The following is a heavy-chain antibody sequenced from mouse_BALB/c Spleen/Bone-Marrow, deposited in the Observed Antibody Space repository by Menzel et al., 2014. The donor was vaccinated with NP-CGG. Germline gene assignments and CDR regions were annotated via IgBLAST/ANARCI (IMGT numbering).Heavy chain of an antibody. CDR3: ARDHGYPGGFAY. CDR1: GFTFSDYG. V-gene: IGHV5-15*02. D-gene: IGHD2-2*01. J-gene: IGHJ3*01. Sequence: EVKLVESGGGLVQPGGSRKLSCAASGFTFSDYGMAWVRQAPGKGPEWVAFISNLAYSIYYADTVTGRFTISRENAKNTLYLEMSSLRSEDTAMYYCARDHGYPGGFAYWGQGTLVTVSA. CDR2: ISNLAYSI.